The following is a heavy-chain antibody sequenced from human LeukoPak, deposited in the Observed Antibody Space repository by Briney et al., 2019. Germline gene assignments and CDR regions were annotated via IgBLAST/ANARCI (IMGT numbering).Heavy chain of an antibody. Sequence: ASVKVSCKASGGTFSSYAISWVRQAPGQGLEWMGGIIPIFGTANCAQKFQGRVTITTDESTSTAYMELSSLRSEDTAVYYCARLGLGTRSGSLGPWGQGTLVTVSS. CDR2: IIPIFGTA. J-gene: IGHJ5*02. D-gene: IGHD5-12*01. CDR3: ARLGLGTRSGSLGP. CDR1: GGTFSSYA. V-gene: IGHV1-69*05.